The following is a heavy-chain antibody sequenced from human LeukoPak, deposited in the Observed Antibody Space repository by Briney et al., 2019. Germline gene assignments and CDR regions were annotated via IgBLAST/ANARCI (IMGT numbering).Heavy chain of an antibody. CDR2: IHYSGST. J-gene: IGHJ5*02. CDR1: GGSISTNTDY. V-gene: IGHV4-39*01. D-gene: IGHD1-26*01. CDR3: ARHGTDSGSYYWFDP. Sequence: SETLSLTRTVSGGSISTNTDYWGWIRQPPGKGLEWIGSIHYSGSTYYNPSLRSRVTISVDTSKDQFSLRLSSVTAADTAVYYCARHGTDSGSYYWFDPWGQGTLVTVSS.